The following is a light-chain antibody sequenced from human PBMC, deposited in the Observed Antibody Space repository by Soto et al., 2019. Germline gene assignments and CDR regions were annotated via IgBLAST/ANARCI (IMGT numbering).Light chain of an antibody. CDR3: QQYEGSPPWT. CDR1: QSVSSSQ. CDR2: GAS. Sequence: EIVLTQSPGTLSLSPGERATLSCRASQSVSSSQLAWYQQKPGQAPRLLIFGASSRAAGIPDRFSGSGSGRDFTLTIIRLEPADFAVYYCQQYEGSPPWTFGQGTKVEIK. J-gene: IGKJ1*01. V-gene: IGKV3-20*01.